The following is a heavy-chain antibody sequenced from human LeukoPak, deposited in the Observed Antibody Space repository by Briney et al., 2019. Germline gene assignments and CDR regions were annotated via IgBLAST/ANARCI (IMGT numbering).Heavy chain of an antibody. CDR1: GGSISSYY. D-gene: IGHD6-6*01. CDR3: AREYSSSSGRTFDY. J-gene: IGHJ4*02. V-gene: IGHV4-4*07. Sequence: SETLSLTCTVSGGSISSYYWNWIRQPAGKGLEWVGRISTTGSTNYNPSLKSRLTMSVDTSKNQFSLRLSSVSAADTAVYYCAREYSSSSGRTFDYWGQGTLVTVSS. CDR2: ISTTGST.